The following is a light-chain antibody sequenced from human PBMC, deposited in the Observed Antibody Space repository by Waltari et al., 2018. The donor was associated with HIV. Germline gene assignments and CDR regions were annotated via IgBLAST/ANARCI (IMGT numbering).Light chain of an antibody. Sequence: QSVLTQPPSASGTPRHSVTISCSGSSSNIGSTFVYWYQQFPGTAPKLLIYRNNQRPSGVPDRFSGSKSGTSASLAISGLRTEDEADYYCAAWDDSLREVFGGGTKLTVL. CDR2: RNN. V-gene: IGLV1-47*01. CDR3: AAWDDSLREV. CDR1: SSNIGSTF. J-gene: IGLJ3*02.